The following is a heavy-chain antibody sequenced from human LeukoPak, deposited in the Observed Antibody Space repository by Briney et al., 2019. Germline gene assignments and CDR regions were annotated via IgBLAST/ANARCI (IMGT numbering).Heavy chain of an antibody. V-gene: IGHV1-8*01. D-gene: IGHD3-10*01. J-gene: IGHJ6*02. CDR2: MKHNSGNT. Sequence: SVKVSFKAPVYTFTTYDINWVGQATGQGLEWMGWMKHNSGNTGYAEKFQGRVTMTRNTSISTAYMELSSLRAEDTAVYYCARVRGYGMDVWGQGTTVTVSS. CDR1: VYTFTTYD. CDR3: ARVRGYGMDV.